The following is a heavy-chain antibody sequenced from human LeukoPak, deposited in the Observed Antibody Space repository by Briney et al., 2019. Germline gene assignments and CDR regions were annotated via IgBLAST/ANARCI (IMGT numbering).Heavy chain of an antibody. Sequence: SVKVSCKASGFTFTSSAVQWVRQARGQPLEWIGWIVIGSGNTNYAQKFQERVTITRDMTTSTAYMELSSLRSEDTAVYYCAAEGRGAGTTYYYYGMDVWGQGTTVTVSS. CDR1: GFTFTSSA. V-gene: IGHV1-58*01. J-gene: IGHJ6*02. CDR2: IVIGSGNT. CDR3: AAEGRGAGTTYYYYGMDV. D-gene: IGHD1-1*01.